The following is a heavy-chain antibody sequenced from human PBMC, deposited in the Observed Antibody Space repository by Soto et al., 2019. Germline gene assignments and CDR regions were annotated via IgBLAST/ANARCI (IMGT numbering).Heavy chain of an antibody. CDR1: GFTFSKYW. V-gene: IGHV3-74*01. CDR2: IKGDESTT. D-gene: IGHD5-18*01. Sequence: GGSLRLSCAASGFTFSKYWIHWVRQAPGKGLVWVSRIKGDESTTNYADSVKGRFTISRDNANDVVFLHMNTMTAGDTAVYYCARGGYGLWLNDYWGQGTLVTVSS. CDR3: ARGGYGLWLNDY. J-gene: IGHJ4*02.